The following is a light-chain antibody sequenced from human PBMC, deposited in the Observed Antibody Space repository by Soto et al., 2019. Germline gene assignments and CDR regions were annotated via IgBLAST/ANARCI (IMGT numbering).Light chain of an antibody. V-gene: IGLV1-51*01. J-gene: IGLJ2*01. CDR1: SSNIGNNF. CDR3: GTWDSSLSAGV. Sequence: QSVLTQPPSVSVAPGQKVTIPCSGSSSNIGNNFVSWYQQLPGAAPKLLIFDNDERPSGIPDRFSGSKSGTSATLGITGLQTGDEADYYCGTWDSSLSAGVFGGGTKLTVL. CDR2: DND.